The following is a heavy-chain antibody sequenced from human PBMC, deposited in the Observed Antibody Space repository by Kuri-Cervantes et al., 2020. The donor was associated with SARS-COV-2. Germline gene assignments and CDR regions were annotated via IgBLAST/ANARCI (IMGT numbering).Heavy chain of an antibody. Sequence: GSLRLSCAVYGGSFSGYYWSWIRQPPGKGLEWIGESNHSGSNNYNPSLKSRVTISVDTSKNQFSLKLSSVAAADTAVYYCARGTRYYDFWSGYLNCGQGTLVTVSS. CDR1: GGSFSGYY. J-gene: IGHJ4*02. V-gene: IGHV4-34*01. CDR2: SNHSGSN. D-gene: IGHD3-3*01. CDR3: ARGTRYYDFWSGYLN.